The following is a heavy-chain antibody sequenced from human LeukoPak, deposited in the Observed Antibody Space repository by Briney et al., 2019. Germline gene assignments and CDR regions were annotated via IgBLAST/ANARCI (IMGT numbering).Heavy chain of an antibody. CDR3: ARDCYDFWSGYYNGWFDP. J-gene: IGHJ5*02. CDR2: INHSGST. V-gene: IGHV4-34*01. Sequence: SETLSLTCAVYGGSFSGYYRSWIRQPPGKGLEWIGEINHSGSTNYNPSLKSRVTISVDTSKNQFSLKLSSVTAADTAVYYCARDCYDFWSGYYNGWFDPWGQGTLVTVSS. CDR1: GGSFSGYY. D-gene: IGHD3-3*01.